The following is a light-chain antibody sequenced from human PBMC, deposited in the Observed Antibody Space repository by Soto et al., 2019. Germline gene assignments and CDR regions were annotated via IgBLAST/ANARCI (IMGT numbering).Light chain of an antibody. Sequence: DIQMTQSPSSLSASVGDRVTITCRASQTISSSLNWYQQKPGKAPDLLIYAASNLQSGLPSRFSGSGSVSDFTLTISSLQTEDFATYYSQQSYSSPQMYTFGQGTRLEIK. V-gene: IGKV1-39*01. J-gene: IGKJ2*01. CDR2: AAS. CDR1: QTISSS. CDR3: QQSYSSPQMYT.